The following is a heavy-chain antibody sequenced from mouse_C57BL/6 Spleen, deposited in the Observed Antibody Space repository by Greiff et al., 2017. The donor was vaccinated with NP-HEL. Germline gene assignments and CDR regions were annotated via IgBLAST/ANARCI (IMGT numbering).Heavy chain of an antibody. CDR3: ASQIYYGNYYAMDY. Sequence: VQLQQSGPELVKPGASVKISCKASGYAFSSSWMNWVKQRPGKGLEWIGRIYPGDGDTNYNGKFKGKATLTADKSSSTAYMQLSSLTSEDSAVYFCASQIYYGNYYAMDYWGQGTSVTVSS. CDR2: IYPGDGDT. D-gene: IGHD2-1*01. J-gene: IGHJ4*01. CDR1: GYAFSSSW. V-gene: IGHV1-82*01.